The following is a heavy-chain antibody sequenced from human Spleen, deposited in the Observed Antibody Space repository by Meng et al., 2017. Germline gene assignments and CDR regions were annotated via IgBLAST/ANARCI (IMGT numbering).Heavy chain of an antibody. CDR2: MNSDSSHT. V-gene: IGHV1-8*01. J-gene: IGHJ4*02. CDR1: GYTFTNYD. CDR3: ASVGVAGLDS. Sequence: ASVKVSCKASGYTFTNYDINWVRQATSQGLEWMQWMNSDSSHTGYAQKFQGRVTMTTDTSTSTAYMELRSLKSDDTAVYYCASVGVAGLDSWGQGTLVTVSS. D-gene: IGHD6-19*01.